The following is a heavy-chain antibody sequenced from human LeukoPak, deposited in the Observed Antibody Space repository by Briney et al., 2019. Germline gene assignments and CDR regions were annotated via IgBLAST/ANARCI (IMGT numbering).Heavy chain of an antibody. CDR3: ASSAMGYGSGSYLFDY. CDR2: IYYSGST. V-gene: IGHV4-31*03. D-gene: IGHD3-10*01. Sequence: SETLSLTCTVSGGSISSGGYYWSWIRQHPGKGLEWIGYIYYSGSTYYNPSLKSRVTISVDTSKNQFSLKLSSVTAADTAVYYCASSAMGYGSGSYLFDYWGQGTLVTVSS. J-gene: IGHJ4*02. CDR1: GGSISSGGYY.